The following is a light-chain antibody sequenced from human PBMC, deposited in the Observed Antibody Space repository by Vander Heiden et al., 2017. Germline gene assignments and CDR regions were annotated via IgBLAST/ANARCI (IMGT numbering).Light chain of an antibody. V-gene: IGKV3-11*01. CDR2: DAS. J-gene: IGKJ3*01. CDR1: QCVSSY. Sequence: EIVLTQSPATLSLSPGERATLSCRASQCVSSYLAWYQQKPGQAPRLLIYDASNRATGIPARFSGSGSGTDFTLTSSSLEPEDFAVYYCQQRSNWPPIFTFGPGTKVDIK. CDR3: QQRSNWPPIFT.